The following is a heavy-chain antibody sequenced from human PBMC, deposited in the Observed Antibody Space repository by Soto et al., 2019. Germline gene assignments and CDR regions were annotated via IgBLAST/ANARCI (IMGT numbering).Heavy chain of an antibody. V-gene: IGHV1-8*01. CDR3: ARGKDFGVVIIAYAFDI. CDR2: MNPNSGNT. Sequence: GASVKVSCKASGYTFTSYDINWVRQATGQGLEWMGWMNPNSGNTGYAQKFQGRDTMTRNTSISTAYMELRRLRSEDTAVYYCARGKDFGVVIIAYAFDIWGQGTMVTVSS. D-gene: IGHD3-3*01. J-gene: IGHJ3*02. CDR1: GYTFTSYD.